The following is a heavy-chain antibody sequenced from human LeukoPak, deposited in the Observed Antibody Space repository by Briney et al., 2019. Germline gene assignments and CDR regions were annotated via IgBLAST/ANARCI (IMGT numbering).Heavy chain of an antibody. CDR3: ARATYRSTSWHGYYFDY. D-gene: IGHD6-13*01. J-gene: IGHJ4*02. CDR2: INPNSGGT. CDR1: GYTFNDYY. Sequence: ASVKVSCKTSGYTFNDYYLHWVRQAPGQGLEWMGWINPNSGGTTFAQKFQGRVTMSRDTSITTAYMDLRGLKSDDTAVYFCARATYRSTSWHGYYFDYWGQGALVTVSS. V-gene: IGHV1-2*02.